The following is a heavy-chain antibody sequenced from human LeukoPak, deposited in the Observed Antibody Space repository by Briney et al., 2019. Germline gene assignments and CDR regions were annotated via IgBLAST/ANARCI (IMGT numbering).Heavy chain of an antibody. V-gene: IGHV3-23*01. J-gene: IGHJ4*02. CDR1: GFTFSNYA. CDR2: ISGSGGST. D-gene: IGHD2/OR15-2a*01. CDR3: RYFLPHFDY. Sequence: PGGSLRLSCAASGFTFSNYAMNWVRQAPGKGLEWVSAISGSGGSTYYADSVKGRFTISRDNSKNTLYLQMNSLRAEDTAVHYCRYFLPHFDYWGQGTLVTVSS.